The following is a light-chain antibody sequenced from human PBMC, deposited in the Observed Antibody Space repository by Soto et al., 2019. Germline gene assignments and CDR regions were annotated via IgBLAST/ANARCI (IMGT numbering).Light chain of an antibody. V-gene: IGKV3D-20*01. Sequence: TQSPSTLSASVGDLVTITGRASQSVSSSRLAWYQQKPALAPRLLSYEASSRATGIPDRFSGSGSGTDFTLTSSRLEPEDFAVYYCQQYGNSPITFGQGTRLEIK. CDR1: QSVSSSR. CDR3: QQYGNSPIT. J-gene: IGKJ5*01. CDR2: EAS.